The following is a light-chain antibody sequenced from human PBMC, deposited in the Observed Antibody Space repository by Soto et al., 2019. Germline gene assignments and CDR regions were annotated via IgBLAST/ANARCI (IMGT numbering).Light chain of an antibody. CDR1: QSVTSN. CDR3: QQYNNWLT. CDR2: GAS. V-gene: IGKV3-15*01. Sequence: EIVMTQSPVTLSVSPGVRATLSCRASQSVTSNLAWYQQKPGQAPSLLIYGASTRATGIPARFSGSGSGTEFTLTISSLQSEDFAVYYCQQYNNWLTVGGGTKVEIK. J-gene: IGKJ4*01.